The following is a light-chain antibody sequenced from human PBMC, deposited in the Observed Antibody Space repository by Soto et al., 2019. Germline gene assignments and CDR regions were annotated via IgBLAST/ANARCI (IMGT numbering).Light chain of an antibody. CDR2: GAS. CDR3: QQYVASQT. J-gene: IGKJ1*01. CDR1: QSVSSSH. Sequence: EIVLTQSPGTLSLSPGERATLSCRASQSVSSSHLAWYQQKPGQAPRLLIYGASSRAIGIPDRFSGSGSGTDFTLTISRLEPECFAVYYCQQYVASQTFGQGTKVEIK. V-gene: IGKV3-20*01.